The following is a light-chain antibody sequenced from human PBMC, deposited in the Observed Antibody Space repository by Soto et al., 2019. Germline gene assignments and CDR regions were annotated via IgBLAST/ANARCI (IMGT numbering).Light chain of an antibody. CDR1: QSVSSSF. V-gene: IGKV3-20*01. J-gene: IGKJ1*01. CDR3: QHYGSLPRPWT. Sequence: VLTQSPDTLSLSPGERATLSCRASQSVSSSFLSWYQQKPGQSPRLLIYGASSRATGISERFSGSGSGTDFPLNIARLEPEDFAVYYCQHYGSLPRPWTFGQGTKVDIK. CDR2: GAS.